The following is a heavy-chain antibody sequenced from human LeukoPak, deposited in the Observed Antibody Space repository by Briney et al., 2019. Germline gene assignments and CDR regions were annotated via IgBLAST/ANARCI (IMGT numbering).Heavy chain of an antibody. CDR2: INHSGST. CDR1: GGSFSGYY. J-gene: IGHJ4*02. V-gene: IGHV4-34*01. CDR3: ARGLPTDIVVVPAAIFFDY. D-gene: IGHD2-2*01. Sequence: PSETLSLTCAVYGGSFSGYYWSWIRQPPGKGLEWIGEINHSGSTNYNPSLKSRVTISVDTSKNQFSLKLSSVTAADTAAYYCARGLPTDIVVVPAAIFFDYWGQGTLVTVSS.